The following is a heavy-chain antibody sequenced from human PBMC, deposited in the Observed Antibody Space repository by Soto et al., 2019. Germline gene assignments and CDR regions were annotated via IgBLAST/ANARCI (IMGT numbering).Heavy chain of an antibody. CDR2: IYYYGTT. J-gene: IGHJ6*02. Sequence: SETLSLNCTVSGGSISSSRYYWGWIRQPPGKVLEWIGSIYYYGTTYYSPSLKSRVTISVDTSKTRFSMKLISVTAADTAVYYFARSGFGELSGPRVVGMDGSGQGTTVS. CDR1: GGSISSSRYY. V-gene: IGHV4-39*01. D-gene: IGHD3-10*01. CDR3: ARSGFGELSGPRVVGMDG.